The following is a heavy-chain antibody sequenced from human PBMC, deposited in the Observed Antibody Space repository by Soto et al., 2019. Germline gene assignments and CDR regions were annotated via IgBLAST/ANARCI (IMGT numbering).Heavy chain of an antibody. CDR3: AKTGKVVVIPHGAFDI. J-gene: IGHJ3*02. Sequence: GGSLRLSCAASGFTFSSYAMSWVRQAPGKGLEWVSSISCSGGSTYYADSVKGRFTISRDNSKNTLYLQMNSLRAEDTAVYYCAKTGKVVVIPHGAFDIWGQGTMVTVSS. CDR2: ISCSGGST. D-gene: IGHD3-22*01. V-gene: IGHV3-23*01. CDR1: GFTFSSYA.